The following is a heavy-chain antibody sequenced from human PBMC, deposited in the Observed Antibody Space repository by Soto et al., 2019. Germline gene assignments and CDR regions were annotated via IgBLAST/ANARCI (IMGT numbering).Heavy chain of an antibody. J-gene: IGHJ4*02. Sequence: SETLSLTXTVSGGSISSGDYYWSWIRQPLGKGLEWIGYIYYSGSTYYNPSLKSRVTISVDTSKNQFSLKLSSVTAADTAVYYCAREAAGTENYFDYWGQGTLVTVSS. D-gene: IGHD6-13*01. CDR1: GGSISSGDYY. CDR3: AREAAGTENYFDY. V-gene: IGHV4-30-4*01. CDR2: IYYSGST.